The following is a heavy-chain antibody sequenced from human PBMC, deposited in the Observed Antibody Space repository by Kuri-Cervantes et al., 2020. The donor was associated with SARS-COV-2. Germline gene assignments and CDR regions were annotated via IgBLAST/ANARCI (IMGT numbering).Heavy chain of an antibody. Sequence: LSLTCAASGFTFSTYSMNWVRQAPGKGLEWVSSICSSSSCAYYADSVKGRFTISRDNTKNSLYLQMNSLRAEDTAIYYCARDGPDNTNPDYWGQGTLVTVSS. D-gene: IGHD1-1*01. V-gene: IGHV3-21*01. CDR1: GFTFSTYS. J-gene: IGHJ4*02. CDR3: ARDGPDNTNPDY. CDR2: ICSSSSCA.